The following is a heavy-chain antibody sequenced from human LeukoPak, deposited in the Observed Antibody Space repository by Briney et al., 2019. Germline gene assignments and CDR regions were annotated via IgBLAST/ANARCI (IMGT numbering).Heavy chain of an antibody. CDR1: GGTFSSYA. J-gene: IGHJ4*02. CDR2: IIPILGIA. V-gene: IGHV1-69*04. CDR3: ARSNGLQYPPHY. D-gene: IGHD4-11*01. Sequence: ASVKVSCKASGGTFSSYAISWVRQAPGQGLEWMGRIIPILGIANYAQKFQGRVTITADKSTSTAYMELSSLRSEDTAVYYCARSNGLQYPPHYWGQGTLVTVSS.